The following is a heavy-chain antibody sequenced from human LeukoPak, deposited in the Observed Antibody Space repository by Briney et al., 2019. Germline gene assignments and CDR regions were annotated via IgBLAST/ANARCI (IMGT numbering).Heavy chain of an antibody. V-gene: IGHV4-34*01. D-gene: IGHD6-19*01. Sequence: SETLSLTCAVYGGSFSGYYWSWIRQPPGKGLEWIGEINHSGSTNYNPSLKSRVTISVDTSKNQFSLKLTSVTAADTAVYFCARPVRYSSAWYNYYYYMDVWGKGTTVTISS. CDR3: ARPVRYSSAWYNYYYYMDV. J-gene: IGHJ6*03. CDR2: INHSGST. CDR1: GGSFSGYY.